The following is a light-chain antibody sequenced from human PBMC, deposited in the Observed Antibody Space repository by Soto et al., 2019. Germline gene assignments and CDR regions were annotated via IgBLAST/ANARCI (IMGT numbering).Light chain of an antibody. V-gene: IGLV2-14*01. J-gene: IGLJ1*01. CDR2: QVT. CDR3: CSYSSSSTFYV. CDR1: SSDVGGYYY. Sequence: QSVLTQPASVSGSPGQSITISCTGTSSDVGGYYYVSWYQHHPGKAPKLIIYQVTSRPSGVSNRFSASKSGNTASLTISALQAEDEALYYCCSYSSSSTFYVFGTGTKLTV.